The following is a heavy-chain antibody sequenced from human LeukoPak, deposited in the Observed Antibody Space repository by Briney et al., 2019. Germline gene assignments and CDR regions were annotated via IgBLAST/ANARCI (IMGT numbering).Heavy chain of an antibody. CDR2: IWYDGSNK. CDR1: GFTFSSYG. J-gene: IGHJ4*02. CDR3: ARDPYCYDSSGYRPPFY. Sequence: PGRSLRLSCAASGFTFSSYGMHWVRQAPGKGLEWVAVIWYDGSNKYYADSVKGRFTISRDNSKNTLYLQMNSLRAEDTAVYYCARDPYCYDSSGYRPPFYWGQGTLVTVSS. D-gene: IGHD3-22*01. V-gene: IGHV3-33*01.